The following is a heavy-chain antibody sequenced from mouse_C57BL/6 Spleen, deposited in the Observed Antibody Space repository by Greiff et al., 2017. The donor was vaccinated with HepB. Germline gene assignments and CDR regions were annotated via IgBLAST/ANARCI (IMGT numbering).Heavy chain of an antibody. D-gene: IGHD1-1*01. CDR2: IHPNSGST. J-gene: IGHJ3*01. CDR1: GYTFTSYW. V-gene: IGHV1-64*01. Sequence: VQLQQPGAELVKPGASVKLSCKASGYTFTSYWMHWVKQRPGQGLEWIGMIHPNSGSTNYNEKFKSKATLTVDKSSSTAYMQLSSLTSEDSAVYYCARCTTVVEDLAYWGQGTLVTVSA. CDR3: ARCTTVVEDLAY.